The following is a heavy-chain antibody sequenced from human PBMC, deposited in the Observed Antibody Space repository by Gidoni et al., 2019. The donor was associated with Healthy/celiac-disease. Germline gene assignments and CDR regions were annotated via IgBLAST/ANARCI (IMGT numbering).Heavy chain of an antibody. Sequence: QVQLVQSGAEVEKPEASVNASCKASGYSFTSYGISWVRQAPGQGLEWRGWISAYNGNTNDAQKLQGRVTMTTDTSTSTAYMEMRILRADDAAVYYGARGGNVVVVAATPDYWGQGTLVTVSS. D-gene: IGHD2-15*01. J-gene: IGHJ4*02. CDR1: GYSFTSYG. CDR2: ISAYNGNT. CDR3: ARGGNVVVVAATPDY. V-gene: IGHV1-18*01.